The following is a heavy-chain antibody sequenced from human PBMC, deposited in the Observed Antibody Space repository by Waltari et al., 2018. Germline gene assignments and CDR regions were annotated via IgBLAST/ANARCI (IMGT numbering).Heavy chain of an antibody. CDR2: IYYSGST. D-gene: IGHD2-2*01. CDR3: ARSDIVVVPAAAAFDY. J-gene: IGHJ4*02. V-gene: IGHV4-39*01. Sequence: QLQLQESGPGLVKPSETLSLTCNVSGGSISSSSYYWGWIRQPPGKGLEWIGSIYYSGSTYYNPSLKSRVTISVDTSKNQFSLKLSSVTAADTAVYYCARSDIVVVPAAAAFDYWGQGTLVTVSS. CDR1: GGSISSSSYY.